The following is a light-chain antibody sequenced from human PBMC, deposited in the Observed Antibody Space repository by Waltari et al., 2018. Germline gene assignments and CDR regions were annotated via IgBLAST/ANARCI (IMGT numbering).Light chain of an antibody. J-gene: IGKJ2*01. Sequence: EIVLTQSPATLSLSPGETATLSCRASQRVGTDLAWYQQQPGQAPRLLIYDAPTSATGIPARVRGSGSGTDFTLTISSLEPEDFAVYYCQQRSSWTPHTFGQGARLEIK. CDR2: DAP. V-gene: IGKV3-11*01. CDR3: QQRSSWTPHT. CDR1: QRVGTD.